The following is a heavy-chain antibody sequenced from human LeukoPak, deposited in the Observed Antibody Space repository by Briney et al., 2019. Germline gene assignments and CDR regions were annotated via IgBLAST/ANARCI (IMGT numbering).Heavy chain of an antibody. D-gene: IGHD6-25*01. CDR3: AKPGGPGIAARGAFDL. V-gene: IGHV1-18*01. CDR2: ISAYNGNT. CDR1: GYTFTYYG. Sequence: ASVKVSCKASGYTFTYYGFSWVRQAPGQGLEWMGWISAYNGNTHYKQKFQGRVTMTTDTSTSTAYMELRSLRSDDTAVYYCAKPGGPGIAARGAFDLWGQGTMVTVSS. J-gene: IGHJ3*01.